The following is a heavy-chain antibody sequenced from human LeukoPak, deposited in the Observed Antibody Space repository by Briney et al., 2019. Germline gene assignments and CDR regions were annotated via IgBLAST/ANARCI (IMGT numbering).Heavy chain of an antibody. CDR2: ISAKSDNS. D-gene: IGHD3-10*02. J-gene: IGHJ5*02. CDR1: GFVFSSYA. V-gene: IGHV3-21*01. Sequence: PGGSLRLSCAASGFVFSSYAFNWVRQAPGKGLEWVSFISAKSDNSYYADSVEGRFTVSRDNAKNSLFLQLNSLRAEDTAVYYCARVEMWVLRGSDRWGQGVPVTVSS. CDR3: ARVEMWVLRGSDR.